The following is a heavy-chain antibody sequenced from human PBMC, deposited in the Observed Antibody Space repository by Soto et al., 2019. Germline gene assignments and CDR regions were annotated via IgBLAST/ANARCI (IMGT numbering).Heavy chain of an antibody. CDR1: GGSISSYY. CDR3: ARWGRTHGYCSSTSCYDPFHYYYMDV. Sequence: SETLSLTCTVSGGSISSYYWSWIRQPPGKGLEWIGYIYYSGSTNYNPSLKSRVTISVDTSKNQFSLKLSSVTAADTAVYYCARWGRTHGYCSSTSCYDPFHYYYMDVWGKGTTVTVSS. V-gene: IGHV4-59*08. J-gene: IGHJ6*03. CDR2: IYYSGST. D-gene: IGHD2-2*01.